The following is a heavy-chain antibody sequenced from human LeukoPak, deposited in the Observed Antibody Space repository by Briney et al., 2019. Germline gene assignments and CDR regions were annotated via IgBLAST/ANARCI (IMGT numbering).Heavy chain of an antibody. CDR3: ARESSGSYAQSDY. Sequence: SETLSLTCGVSGGSFSSYYWSWIRQPPGKGLEWIGYIYYSGSTNYNPSLKSRVTISVDTFKSQFSLKLNSVTAADTAVYYCARESSGSYAQSDYWGQGTLVTVSS. J-gene: IGHJ4*02. D-gene: IGHD1-26*01. V-gene: IGHV4-59*01. CDR2: IYYSGST. CDR1: GGSFSSYY.